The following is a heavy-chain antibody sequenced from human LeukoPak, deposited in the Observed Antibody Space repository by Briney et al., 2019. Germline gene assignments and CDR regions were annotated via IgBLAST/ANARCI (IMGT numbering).Heavy chain of an antibody. V-gene: IGHV4-34*01. Sequence: PSETLSLTCAVYGGSFSGYYWSWIRQPPGKGLEWIGEINHSGSTNYNPSLKSRVTISVDTSKNQFSLKLSSVTAADTAVYYCARAVGTDGYNLWVYWGQGTLVTVSS. CDR3: ARAVGTDGYNLWVY. J-gene: IGHJ4*02. CDR2: INHSGST. CDR1: GGSFSGYY. D-gene: IGHD5-24*01.